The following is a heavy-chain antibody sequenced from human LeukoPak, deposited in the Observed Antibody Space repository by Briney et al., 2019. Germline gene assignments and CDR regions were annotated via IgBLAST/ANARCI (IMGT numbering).Heavy chain of an antibody. Sequence: PSETFSLTCAVYGGSFSGYHWTWIRQSPGKGLEWIGDINPSGSTYYNPSLKSRLTISVDTSKNQFSLKLRSVTAADTAVYYCARGRHDITMIVVVMTSVSYYLDVWGKGTTVTVS. CDR1: GGSFSGYH. D-gene: IGHD3-22*01. CDR3: ARGRHDITMIVVVMTSVSYYLDV. V-gene: IGHV4-34*01. J-gene: IGHJ6*03. CDR2: INPSGST.